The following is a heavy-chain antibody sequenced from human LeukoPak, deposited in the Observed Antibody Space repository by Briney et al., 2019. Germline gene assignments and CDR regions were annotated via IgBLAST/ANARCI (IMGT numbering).Heavy chain of an antibody. J-gene: IGHJ4*02. CDR3: ARHSYYYDY. D-gene: IGHD2-21*01. CDR1: GGYISGSDNY. V-gene: IGHV4-39*01. Sequence: SDTLSLTCTVSGGYISGSDNYWAWIRQPPGKGLEWIGSVYYSGTTDYNPSLNSRVSIFVDTSKNQFSLKLTSVTAADTAVYYCARHSYYYDYWGQGTMVTFSS. CDR2: VYYSGTT.